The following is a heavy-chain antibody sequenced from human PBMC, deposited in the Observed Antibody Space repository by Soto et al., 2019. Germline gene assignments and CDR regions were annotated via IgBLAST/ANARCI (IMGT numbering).Heavy chain of an antibody. D-gene: IGHD2-15*01. V-gene: IGHV1-69*13. Sequence: SVKVSCKASGGTFSSYAISWLRQSPGQGLEWMGGIIPIFGTANYAQKFQGRVTITADESTSTAYMELSSLRSEDTAVYYCARRGRGSGDGYNYGMDVWGQGTTVTVSS. CDR2: IIPIFGTA. CDR1: GGTFSSYA. CDR3: ARRGRGSGDGYNYGMDV. J-gene: IGHJ6*02.